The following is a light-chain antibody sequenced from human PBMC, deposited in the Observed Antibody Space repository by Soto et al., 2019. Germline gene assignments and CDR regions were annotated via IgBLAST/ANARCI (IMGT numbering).Light chain of an antibody. Sequence: EIVLTQSPATLSLSPGERATFSCRASQSVSSYLAWYQQKPGQAPRLLMYDAFKRATGIPARFSGSGSGTDFTLTISSLEPEDFAIYYCRQRSDWPTFGGGTKVEIK. CDR1: QSVSSY. J-gene: IGKJ4*01. CDR3: RQRSDWPT. CDR2: DAF. V-gene: IGKV3-11*01.